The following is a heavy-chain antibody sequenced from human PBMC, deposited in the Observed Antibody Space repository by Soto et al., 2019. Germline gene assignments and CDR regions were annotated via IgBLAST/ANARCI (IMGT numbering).Heavy chain of an antibody. Sequence: GSLRVSGTASGLRFRDYVMNWVRQAPGKGLEWVSGIRGSGGDTYYADSVKGRFSISRDNPKNTLYLQMNSLRAEDTAVYYCAKLDCSGGSCYWYFDLWGRGTLVTVSS. CDR2: IRGSGGDT. CDR3: AKLDCSGGSCYWYFDL. V-gene: IGHV3-23*01. J-gene: IGHJ2*01. CDR1: GLRFRDYV. D-gene: IGHD2-15*01.